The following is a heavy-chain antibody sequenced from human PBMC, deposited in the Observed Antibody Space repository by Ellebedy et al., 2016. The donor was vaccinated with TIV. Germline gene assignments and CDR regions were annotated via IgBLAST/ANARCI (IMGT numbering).Heavy chain of an antibody. CDR1: GGSITSSSYY. CDR3: ARNPPTYNWVDS. CDR2: IFYGGST. J-gene: IGHJ5*01. V-gene: IGHV4-39*01. Sequence: SETLSLTCTVSGGSITSSSYYWGWIRQPPGKGLEWIGSIFYGGSTYYNPSLKSRVTITVDTSKNQFSLKLRSVTAADTAVYYCARNPPTYNWVDSWGQGTLVTVSS.